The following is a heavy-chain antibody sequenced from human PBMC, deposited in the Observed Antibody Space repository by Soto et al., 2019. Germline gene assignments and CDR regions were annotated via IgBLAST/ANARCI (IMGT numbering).Heavy chain of an antibody. J-gene: IGHJ6*02. CDR2: ISSSSSYI. V-gene: IGHV3-21*01. CDR3: AKGAFWSGNYGMDV. Sequence: PGGSLRLSCAASGFTFSSYSMNWVRQAPGKGLEWVSSISSSSSYIYYADSVKGRFTISRDNSKNTLYLQMNSLRAEDTAVYYCAKGAFWSGNYGMDVWGQGTTVTVSS. CDR1: GFTFSSYS. D-gene: IGHD3-3*01.